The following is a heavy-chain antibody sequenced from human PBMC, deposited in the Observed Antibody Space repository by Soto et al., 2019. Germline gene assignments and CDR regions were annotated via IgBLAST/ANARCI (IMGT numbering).Heavy chain of an antibody. CDR1: GFTFSSYE. CDR2: ISSSDSTI. V-gene: IGHV3-48*03. J-gene: IGHJ4*02. CDR3: ARAYGDYVPFDY. Sequence: LRLSCAASGFTFSSYEMNWVRQAPGKGLEWVSYISSSDSTIYYADSVKGRFTISRDNAKNSLYLQMNSLRAEDTAVYYCARAYGDYVPFDYWGQGTLVTVSS. D-gene: IGHD4-17*01.